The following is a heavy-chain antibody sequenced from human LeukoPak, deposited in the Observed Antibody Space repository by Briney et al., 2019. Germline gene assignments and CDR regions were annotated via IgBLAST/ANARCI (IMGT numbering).Heavy chain of an antibody. CDR2: IYYSGST. Sequence: SETLSLTCTVSGGSISSSSYYWGWIRQPPGKGLEWIGSIYYSGSTYYNPSLKSRVTISVDTSKNQFSLKLSSVTAADTAVYYCARGGGWFGELGFSYYYYYMDVWGKGTTVTISS. J-gene: IGHJ6*03. CDR1: GGSISSSSYY. V-gene: IGHV4-39*07. CDR3: ARGGGWFGELGFSYYYYYMDV. D-gene: IGHD3-10*01.